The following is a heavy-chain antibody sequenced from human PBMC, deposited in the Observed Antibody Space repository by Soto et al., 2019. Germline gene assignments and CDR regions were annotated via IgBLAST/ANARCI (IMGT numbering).Heavy chain of an antibody. D-gene: IGHD1-26*01. CDR2: ISSSSSTI. V-gene: IGHV3-48*01. Sequence: PGGSLRLSCAASGFTFSSFSMNWVRQAPGKGLEWVSYISSSSSTIYYADSVKGRFTISRDNAKNSLYLQMNSLRAEDTAVYYCARRMMEPYYYYMDVWGKGTTVTVSS. CDR3: ARRMMEPYYYYMDV. J-gene: IGHJ6*03. CDR1: GFTFSSFS.